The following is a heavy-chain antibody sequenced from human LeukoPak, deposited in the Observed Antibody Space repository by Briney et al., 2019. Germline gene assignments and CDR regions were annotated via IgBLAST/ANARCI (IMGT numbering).Heavy chain of an antibody. Sequence: SETLSLTCAVYGGTFSGYYWSWLRQPPGKGREWIGKLNNGGSTNYNPSLKSRVTISGDKSKNQFSLKLSSVTAADTAVYYCARGLSSSWTRYYYMDVWGKGATVTVSS. CDR3: ARGLSSSWTRYYYMDV. CDR2: LNNGGST. J-gene: IGHJ6*03. D-gene: IGHD6-13*01. V-gene: IGHV4-34*01. CDR1: GGTFSGYY.